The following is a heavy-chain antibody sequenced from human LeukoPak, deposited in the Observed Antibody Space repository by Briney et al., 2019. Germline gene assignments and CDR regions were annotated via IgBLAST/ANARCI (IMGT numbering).Heavy chain of an antibody. CDR2: ISWNSGSI. D-gene: IGHD6-13*01. CDR1: GFTFDDYA. V-gene: IGHV3-9*01. CDR3: ATLAASPPDY. J-gene: IGHJ4*02. Sequence: QAGRSLRLSCAASGFTFDDYAMHWVRQAPGKGLEWVSGISWNSGSIGYADSVKGRFTISRDNAKNSLYLQMNSLRAEVTALYYCATLAASPPDYWGQGTLVTVSS.